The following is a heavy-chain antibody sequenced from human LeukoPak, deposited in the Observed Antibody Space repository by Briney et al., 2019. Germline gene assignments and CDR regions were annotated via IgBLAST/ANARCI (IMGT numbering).Heavy chain of an antibody. Sequence: GASVKVSCKASGYTFTGYYMHWVRQAPGQGLEWMGWINPNSGDTNYAQKFQGRVTMTRDTSISTAYMELSRLRSDDTAVYYCARGLGYDSSGYWYWGQGTLVTVSS. D-gene: IGHD3-22*01. CDR3: ARGLGYDSSGYWY. CDR1: GYTFTGYY. J-gene: IGHJ4*02. V-gene: IGHV1-2*02. CDR2: INPNSGDT.